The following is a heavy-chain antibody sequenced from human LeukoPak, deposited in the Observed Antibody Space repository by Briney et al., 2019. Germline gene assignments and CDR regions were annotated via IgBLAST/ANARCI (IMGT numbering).Heavy chain of an antibody. V-gene: IGHV3-53*01. CDR1: GFPISTNY. J-gene: IGHJ4*02. CDR3: TTLWFGELCDY. D-gene: IGHD3-10*01. CDR2: IYSGGNT. Sequence: GGSLRLSCAASGFPISTNYMSWVRQAPGKGPEWVSIIYSGGNTFYADSVKGRFTISRDSSKNTLFLQMISLKTEDTAVYYCTTLWFGELCDYWGQGTLVTVSA.